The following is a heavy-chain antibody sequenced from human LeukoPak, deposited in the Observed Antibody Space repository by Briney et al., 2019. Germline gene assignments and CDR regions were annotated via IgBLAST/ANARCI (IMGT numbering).Heavy chain of an antibody. V-gene: IGHV4-59*01. Sequence: SETLSLTCTVSGGSISSYYWSWIRQPPGKGLEWIGYIYYSGSTNYNPSLKSRVTISVDTSKNQFSLKLSSVTAADTAVYYCARVYYSKLDYWGQGTLVTVSP. D-gene: IGHD2/OR15-2a*01. CDR3: ARVYYSKLDY. J-gene: IGHJ4*02. CDR2: IYYSGST. CDR1: GGSISSYY.